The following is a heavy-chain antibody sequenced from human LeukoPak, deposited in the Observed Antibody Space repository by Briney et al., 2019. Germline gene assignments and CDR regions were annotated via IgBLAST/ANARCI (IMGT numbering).Heavy chain of an antibody. D-gene: IGHD2-15*01. J-gene: IGHJ4*02. V-gene: IGHV3-23*01. CDR1: GFTFTSYA. Sequence: GGSLRLSCAASGFTFTSYAMRWVSQAQGKGREGVSAISGSGGRTNYEDSVKGGLTICRDNSKNTLYREVNSERATGTAVYYCATDLPFRVAHWGQGTLVTVSS. CDR3: ATDLPFRVAH. CDR2: ISGSGGRT.